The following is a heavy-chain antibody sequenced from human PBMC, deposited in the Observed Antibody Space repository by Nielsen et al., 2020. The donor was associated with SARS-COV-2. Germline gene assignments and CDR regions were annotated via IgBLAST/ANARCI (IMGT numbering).Heavy chain of an antibody. CDR2: TYYSGRT. V-gene: IGHV4-30-4*01. Sequence: SETLSLTCTVSGGSISSSDSYWTWILQPPGKGLEWIGYTYYSGRTFYSPSLKSRVIISLDTSKNQFSLTLPSVTAADTAVYYCASLPALNNYSDSWGQGTLVTVSS. J-gene: IGHJ4*02. CDR1: GGSISSSDSY. D-gene: IGHD2/OR15-2a*01. CDR3: ASLPALNNYSDS.